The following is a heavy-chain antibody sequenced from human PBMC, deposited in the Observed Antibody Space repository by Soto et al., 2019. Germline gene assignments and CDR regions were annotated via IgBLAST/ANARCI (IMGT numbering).Heavy chain of an antibody. J-gene: IGHJ6*03. CDR1: GYSVSRNSAA. CDR2: TYYRSRWYN. Sequence: PSQTLSLTCVISGYSVSRNSAAWNWIRLSPSRGLEWLARTYYRSRWYNDYAVSVRSRITVNPDTSKNQFSLQLTSVTPEDTAVYYCAGTTSHQWYYMDVWGKGTTVTVSS. D-gene: IGHD1-7*01. CDR3: AGTTSHQWYYMDV. V-gene: IGHV6-1*01.